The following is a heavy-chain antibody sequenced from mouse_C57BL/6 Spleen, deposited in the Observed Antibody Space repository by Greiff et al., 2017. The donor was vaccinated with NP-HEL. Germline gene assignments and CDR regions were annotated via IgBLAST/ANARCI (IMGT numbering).Heavy chain of an antibody. J-gene: IGHJ4*01. D-gene: IGHD2-1*01. CDR2: IDPSDSYT. Sequence: QVQLQQPGAELVRPGTSVKLSCKASGYTFTSYWMHWVKQRPGQGLEWIGVIDPSDSYTNYNQKFKGKATLTVDTSSSTAYMQLSSLTSEDSAVYYCAPYGKGAMDYWGQGTSVTVSS. CDR1: GYTFTSYW. V-gene: IGHV1-59*01. CDR3: APYGKGAMDY.